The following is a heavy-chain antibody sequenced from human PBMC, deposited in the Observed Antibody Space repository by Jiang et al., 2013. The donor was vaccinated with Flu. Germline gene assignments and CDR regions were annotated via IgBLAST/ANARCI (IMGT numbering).Heavy chain of an antibody. CDR1: GNSFQNYA. CDR2: TIPIIMTA. V-gene: IGHV1-69*01. Sequence: SGAEVKKPGSSVKVSCKPPGNSFQNYAFSWVRQAPGQGLEWMGGTIPIIMTAHYAERFKDRVTITADEASTTVYMELRGLRSDDTAVYYCARGSAEALDWLPRGSYYYYMDVWGKGTTVSVSS. D-gene: IGHD3-3*01. J-gene: IGHJ6*03. CDR3: ARGSAEALDWLPRGSYYYYMDV.